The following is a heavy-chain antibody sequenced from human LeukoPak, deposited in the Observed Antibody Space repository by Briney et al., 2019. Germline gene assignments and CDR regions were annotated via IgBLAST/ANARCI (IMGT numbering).Heavy chain of an antibody. CDR1: GYTFTGYY. J-gene: IGHJ4*02. Sequence: ASVKVSCKASGYTFTGYYMHWVRQAPGQGLEWMGRINPNSGGTNYAQKFQGRVTMTRDTSISTAYMELSRLRSDDTDVYYCAATVTTSYFDYWGQGTQVTVSS. CDR3: AATVTTSYFDY. D-gene: IGHD4-17*01. V-gene: IGHV1-2*05. CDR2: INPNSGGT.